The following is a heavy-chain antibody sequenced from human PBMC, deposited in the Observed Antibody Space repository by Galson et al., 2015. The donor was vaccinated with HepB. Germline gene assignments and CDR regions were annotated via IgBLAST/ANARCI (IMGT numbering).Heavy chain of an antibody. CDR2: IYYSGST. CDR1: GGSISSSSYY. V-gene: IGHV4-39*07. CDR3: ARDATYPLLWFGDSHFDP. Sequence: ETLSLTCTVSGGSISSSSYYWGWIRQPPGKGLEWIGSIYYSGSTYYNPSLKSRVTISVDTSKNQFSLKLSSVTAADTAVYYCARDATYPLLWFGDSHFDPWGQGTLVTVSS. D-gene: IGHD3-10*01. J-gene: IGHJ5*02.